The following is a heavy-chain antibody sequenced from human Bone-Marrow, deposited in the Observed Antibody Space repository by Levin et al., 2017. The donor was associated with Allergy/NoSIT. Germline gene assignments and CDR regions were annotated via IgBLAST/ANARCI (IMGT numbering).Heavy chain of an antibody. V-gene: IGHV4-39*01. D-gene: IGHD3-10*01. CDR1: GGSITSSSYY. CDR3: ARHATGDYYGPLGV. J-gene: IGHJ6*04. Sequence: RSQTLSLTCTVSGGSITSSSYYWGWIRQSPGKGLEWIGSFYYSGSTYYNPSLMSRVTISVDTSKNQFSLKMSSVTAADTAVYYCARHATGDYYGPLGVWGKGTTVTVSS. CDR2: FYYSGST.